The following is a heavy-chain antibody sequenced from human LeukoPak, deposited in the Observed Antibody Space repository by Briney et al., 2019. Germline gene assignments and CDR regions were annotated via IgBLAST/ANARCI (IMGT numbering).Heavy chain of an antibody. D-gene: IGHD3-10*01. CDR3: ARRGSGSYYNTLDY. CDR1: GSSLSTSGVG. Sequence: ESGPTLVKPTQTLTLTCTFSGSSLSTSGVGVGWIRQPPGKALEWLALIYWDDDKRYSPSLKSRLTITKDTSKNQVVLKMTNMDPVDTVTYYCARRGSGSYYNTLDYWGQGTLVTVSS. J-gene: IGHJ4*02. V-gene: IGHV2-5*02. CDR2: IYWDDDK.